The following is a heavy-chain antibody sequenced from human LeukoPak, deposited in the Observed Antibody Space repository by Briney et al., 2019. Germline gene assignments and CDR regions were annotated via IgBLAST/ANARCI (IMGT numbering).Heavy chain of an antibody. J-gene: IGHJ4*02. V-gene: IGHV3-43*02. CDR3: AKVRPTRFVESSGWLELGY. D-gene: IGHD6-19*01. Sequence: PGGSLRLSCAASGFTFDDYAMHWVRHAPGKGLEWVSLISGDGSRTYYADSVEGRFTISRDNSKNSLYLQMNSLRTEDTALYYCAKVRPTRFVESSGWLELGYWGQGTLVTVSS. CDR2: ISGDGSRT. CDR1: GFTFDDYA.